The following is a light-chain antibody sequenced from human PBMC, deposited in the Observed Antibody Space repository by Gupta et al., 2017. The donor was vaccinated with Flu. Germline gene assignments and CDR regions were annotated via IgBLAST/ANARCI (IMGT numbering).Light chain of an antibody. Sequence: QAVVTQEPSLTVSPGGTVTLTCGSSTGAVTSGHYPYWFQQKPGQAPRTLIYDTSNKHSWTPARFSGPLLGGKAALTLSGAQPEDEAEYYCLLYYSGAREVFGGGTKLTVL. CDR3: LLYYSGAREV. V-gene: IGLV7-46*01. CDR1: TGAVTSGHY. CDR2: DTS. J-gene: IGLJ3*02.